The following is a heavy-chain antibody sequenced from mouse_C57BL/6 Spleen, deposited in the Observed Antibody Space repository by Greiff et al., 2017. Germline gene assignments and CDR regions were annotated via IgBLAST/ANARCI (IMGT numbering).Heavy chain of an antibody. CDR2: IHPSDSDT. CDR3: AIGGPDWFAY. J-gene: IGHJ3*01. CDR1: GYTFTSYW. Sequence: QVQLKQPGAELVKPGASVKVSCKASGYTFTSYWMHWVKQRPGQGLEWIGRIHPSDSDTNYNQKFKGKATLTVDKSSSTAYMQLSSLPAEDSAVYYGAIGGPDWFAYWGQGTLVTVSA. V-gene: IGHV1-74*01.